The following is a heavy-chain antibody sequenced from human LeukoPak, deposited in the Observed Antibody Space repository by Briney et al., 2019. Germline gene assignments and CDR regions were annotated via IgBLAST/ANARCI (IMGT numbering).Heavy chain of an antibody. CDR2: IDGCGDTI. CDR1: GFTFSDYS. Sequence: GGSLRLSCAASGFTFSDYSMNWVRQAPGKGLEWGSYIDGCGDTIYYADSVKGRFTISRDNAKNSLDLQMNSLRDEDTAVYYCSRRFDCWGQGTLVTVSS. J-gene: IGHJ4*02. V-gene: IGHV3-48*02. CDR3: SRRFDC.